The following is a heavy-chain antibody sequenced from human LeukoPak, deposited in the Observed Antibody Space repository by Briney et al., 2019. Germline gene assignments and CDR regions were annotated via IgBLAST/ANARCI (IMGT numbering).Heavy chain of an antibody. CDR1: GGTFSSYA. J-gene: IGHJ2*01. CDR3: ARVPLDSGGYYTWYFDL. CDR2: IIPIFGTA. V-gene: IGHV1-69*13. Sequence: SVKVSCKASGGTFSSYAISWVRQAPGLGLEWMGGIIPIFGTANYAQKFQGRVTITADESTSTAYMELSSLRSEDTAVYYCARVPLDSGGYYTWYFDLWGRGTLVTVSS. D-gene: IGHD3-22*01.